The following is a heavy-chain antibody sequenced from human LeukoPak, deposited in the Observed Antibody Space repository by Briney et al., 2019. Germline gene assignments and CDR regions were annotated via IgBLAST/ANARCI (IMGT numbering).Heavy chain of an antibody. CDR2: FSGSGGST. Sequence: GGSLRLSCAASGFSFSSYAMSWVRQAPGKGLEWVSSFSGSGGSTYYADSVKGRFTISRDNAKNTLYLQMNSLRADDTAIYYCVRDHYYSMDVWGKGTTVTISS. J-gene: IGHJ6*03. CDR3: VRDHYYSMDV. CDR1: GFSFSSYA. V-gene: IGHV3-23*01.